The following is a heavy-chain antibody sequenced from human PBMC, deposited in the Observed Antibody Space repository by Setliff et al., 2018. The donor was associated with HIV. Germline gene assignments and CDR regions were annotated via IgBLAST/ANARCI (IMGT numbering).Heavy chain of an antibody. CDR1: GFSFSSYA. J-gene: IGHJ4*02. CDR3: ARLWSYDYVWGSYRPVDY. D-gene: IGHD3-16*02. V-gene: IGHV3-23*01. Sequence: PGGSLRLSCEASGFSFSSYAMTWVRQAPGKGLEWVSAISGSGGSTYYADSVKGRFTISRDNAKNTLYLQMNSLRAEDTGVYYCARLWSYDYVWGSYRPVDYWGRGTLVTVSS. CDR2: ISGSGGST.